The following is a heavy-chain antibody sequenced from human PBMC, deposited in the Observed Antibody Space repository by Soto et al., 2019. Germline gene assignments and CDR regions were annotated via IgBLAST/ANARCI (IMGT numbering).Heavy chain of an antibody. CDR3: ARDINWNYDSSGYYFDY. Sequence: ASVKVSCKASGYTFTSYGISWVRRAPGQGLEWMGWISAYNGNTNYAQKLQGRVTMTTDTSTSTAYMELRSLRSDDTAVYYCARDINWNYDSSGYYFDYWGQGTLVTVSS. V-gene: IGHV1-18*01. D-gene: IGHD3-22*01. CDR2: ISAYNGNT. CDR1: GYTFTSYG. J-gene: IGHJ4*02.